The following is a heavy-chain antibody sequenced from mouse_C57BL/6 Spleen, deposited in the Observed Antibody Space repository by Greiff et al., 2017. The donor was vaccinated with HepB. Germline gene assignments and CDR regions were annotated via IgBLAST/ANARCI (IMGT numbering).Heavy chain of an antibody. CDR1: GFTFSDYY. Sequence: DVKLVESEGGLVQPGSSMKLSCTASGFTFSDYYMAWVRQVPEKGLEWVANINYDGSSTYYLDSLKSRFIISRDNAKNILYLQMSSLKSEDTATYYCASYSSYEGFAYWGQGTLVTVSA. V-gene: IGHV5-16*01. J-gene: IGHJ3*01. CDR2: INYDGSST. D-gene: IGHD2-5*01. CDR3: ASYSSYEGFAY.